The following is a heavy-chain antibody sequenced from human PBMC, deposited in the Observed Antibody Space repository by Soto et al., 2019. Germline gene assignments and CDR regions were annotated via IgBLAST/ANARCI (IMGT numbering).Heavy chain of an antibody. CDR3: ARDQSGSGYYVDWIDP. CDR1: GASISTYY. J-gene: IGHJ5*02. D-gene: IGHD5-12*01. CDR2: ISYSRST. V-gene: IGHV4-59*01. Sequence: SETLSLTCTVSGASISTYYWSWIRQPPGKGLEWIGYISYSRSTNYNPSLKSRVTISFDASKNEISLQVRSATAADAAVYYCARDQSGSGYYVDWIDPWGQGTLVTVSS.